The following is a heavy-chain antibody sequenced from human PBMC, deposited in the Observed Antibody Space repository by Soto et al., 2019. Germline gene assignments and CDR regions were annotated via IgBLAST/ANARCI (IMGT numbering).Heavy chain of an antibody. CDR2: ISYDGSNK. Sequence: QVRLVESGGGVVQPGRSLRLSCAASGFTFSSYGMHWVRQAPGKGLEWVAVISYDGSNKYYADSVKGRFTISRDNSKNTLYLQMNSLRAEDTAVYYCAKDHSEYDILTGYWYYYGMDVWGQGTTVTVSS. D-gene: IGHD3-9*01. CDR3: AKDHSEYDILTGYWYYYGMDV. V-gene: IGHV3-30*18. J-gene: IGHJ6*02. CDR1: GFTFSSYG.